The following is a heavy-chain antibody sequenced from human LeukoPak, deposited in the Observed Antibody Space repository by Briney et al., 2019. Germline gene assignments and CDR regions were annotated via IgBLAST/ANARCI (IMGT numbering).Heavy chain of an antibody. CDR3: ARGGVIGY. D-gene: IGHD3-16*01. CDR1: GFTFSSYA. CDR2: ISYDGSNK. Sequence: GRSLRLSCAASGFTFSSYAMHWVRQAPGKGLEWVAVISYDGSNKYYAGSVKGRFTISRDNSKNTLYLQMNSLRAEDTAVYYCARGGVIGYWGQGTLVTVSS. V-gene: IGHV3-30-3*01. J-gene: IGHJ4*02.